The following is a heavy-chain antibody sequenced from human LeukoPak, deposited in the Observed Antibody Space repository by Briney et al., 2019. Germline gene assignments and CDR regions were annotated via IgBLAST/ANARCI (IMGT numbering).Heavy chain of an antibody. CDR2: INSDGSST. J-gene: IGHJ4*02. D-gene: IGHD1-26*01. CDR1: GFTFSSYR. CDR3: ARVNSGATYYFDY. Sequence: PGGVLRISCAAPGFTFSSYRMDWVRPAPGEGPGWVSRINSDGSSTSYADSVKGRFTISRDNAKNTLCLQMNSLRAEDTAVYYCARVNSGATYYFDYWGQGTLVTVSS. V-gene: IGHV3-74*01.